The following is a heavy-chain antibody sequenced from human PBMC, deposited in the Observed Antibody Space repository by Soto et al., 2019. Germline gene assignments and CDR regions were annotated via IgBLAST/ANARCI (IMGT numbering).Heavy chain of an antibody. CDR1: GFTFSSYS. J-gene: IGHJ3*02. CDR3: AGDLTYYYDSSGYHPTHPGIHDAFDI. Sequence: NPGGSLRLSCAASGFTFSSYSMNWVRQAPGKGLEWVSSISISSSYIYYADSVKGRFTISRDNAKNSLYLQMSSLRAEDTAVYYCAGDLTYYYDSSGYHPTHPGIHDAFDIWGQGTMVTVSS. D-gene: IGHD3-22*01. CDR2: ISISSSYI. V-gene: IGHV3-21*01.